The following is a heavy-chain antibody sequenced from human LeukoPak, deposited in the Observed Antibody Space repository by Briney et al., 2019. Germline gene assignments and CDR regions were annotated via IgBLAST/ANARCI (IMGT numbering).Heavy chain of an antibody. CDR2: INHSGST. D-gene: IGHD2-2*01. J-gene: IGHJ6*03. CDR3: ARVGDSLVFYCYMDV. CDR1: GGSLRRYY. Sequence: PSQTLSLTCAVYGGSLRRYYWSWVRDPSRKGLEAIGEINHSGSTNHHTSLTSQITISVDASKNQFSLKLSSVTAADTAVYYCARVGDSLVFYCYMDVWGKGTTVTVSS. V-gene: IGHV4-34*01.